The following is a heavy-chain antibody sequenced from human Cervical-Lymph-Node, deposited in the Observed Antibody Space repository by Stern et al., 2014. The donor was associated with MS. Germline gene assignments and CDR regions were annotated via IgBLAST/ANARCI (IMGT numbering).Heavy chain of an antibody. Sequence: VQLLESGSGLVKPSQTLSLTCAVSGGSISSGGYSWSWIRQPPGKGLEWIGYIYHSGSTYYNPSLKSRVTISVDRSKNQFSLKLSSVTAADTAVYYCARSSVTTPNAFDIWGQGTMVTVSS. CDR1: GGSISSGGYS. CDR2: IYHSGST. D-gene: IGHD4-17*01. CDR3: ARSSVTTPNAFDI. J-gene: IGHJ3*02. V-gene: IGHV4-30-2*01.